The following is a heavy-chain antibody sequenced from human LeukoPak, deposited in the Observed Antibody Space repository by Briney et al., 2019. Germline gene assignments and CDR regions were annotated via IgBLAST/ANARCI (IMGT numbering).Heavy chain of an antibody. CDR2: IYYSGST. V-gene: IGHV4-30-4*01. J-gene: IGHJ4*02. CDR1: GGSISSGDYY. D-gene: IGHD6-19*01. Sequence: SETLSLTCSVSGGSISSGDYYWSWIRQPPGKGLEWIGYIYYSGSTYYNPSLKSRVTISADTSKNQISLSLSSVTAADTALYFCARQLRGEAVAGHLQPFDYWGQGTLVTVSS. CDR3: ARQLRGEAVAGHLQPFDY.